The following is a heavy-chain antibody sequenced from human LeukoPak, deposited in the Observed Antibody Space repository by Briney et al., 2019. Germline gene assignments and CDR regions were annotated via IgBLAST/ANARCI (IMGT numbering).Heavy chain of an antibody. CDR2: INHSGST. Sequence: SETLSLTCAVYGGSFSGYYWSWIRQPPGKGLEWIGEINHSGSTNYNPSLKSRVTISVDTSKNQFSLKLSSVTAADTAVYYCARGPYGSGSQTFDYWGQGTLVTVSS. J-gene: IGHJ4*02. CDR3: ARGPYGSGSQTFDY. CDR1: GGSFSGYY. D-gene: IGHD3-10*01. V-gene: IGHV4-34*01.